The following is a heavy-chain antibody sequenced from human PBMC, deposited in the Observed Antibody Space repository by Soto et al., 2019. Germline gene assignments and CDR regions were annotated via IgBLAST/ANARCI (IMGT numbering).Heavy chain of an antibody. Sequence: SETLSLTCTVSGGSISSSSYYWGWIRQPPGKGLEWIGSIYYSGSTYYNPSLKIRVTISVDTSKNQFSLKLSSVTAADTAVYYCARHVVSRVVRDYYFDYWGQGTLVTVSS. J-gene: IGHJ4*02. CDR1: GGSISSSSYY. D-gene: IGHD2-15*01. V-gene: IGHV4-39*01. CDR2: IYYSGST. CDR3: ARHVVSRVVRDYYFDY.